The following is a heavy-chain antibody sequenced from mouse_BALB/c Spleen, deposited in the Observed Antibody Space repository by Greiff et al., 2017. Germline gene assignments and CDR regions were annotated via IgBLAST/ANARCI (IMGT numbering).Heavy chain of an antibody. Sequence: VKLMESGPGLVAPSQSLSITCTVSGFSLTSYDISWIRQPPGKGLEWLGVIWTGGGTNYNSAFMSRLSISKDNSKSQVFLKMNSLQTDDTAIYYCVRDQGNFDWYFDVWGAGTTVTVSS. V-gene: IGHV2-9-2*01. J-gene: IGHJ1*01. CDR1: GFSLTSYD. CDR3: VRDQGNFDWYFDV. D-gene: IGHD2-1*01. CDR2: IWTGGGT.